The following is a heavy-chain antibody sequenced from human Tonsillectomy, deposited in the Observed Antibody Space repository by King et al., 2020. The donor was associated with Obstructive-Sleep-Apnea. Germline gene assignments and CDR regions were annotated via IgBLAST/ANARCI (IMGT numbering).Heavy chain of an antibody. CDR2: INPSGGST. V-gene: IGHV1-46*01. J-gene: IGHJ3*02. CDR1: GYTFTSYY. CDR3: ARDLFGQQLVSAFDI. Sequence: VQLVESGAEVKKPGASVKVSCKASGYTFTSYYMHWVRQAPGQGLEWMGIINPSGGSTSYAQKFQGRVTMTSDTSTSTVYMELSSLRSEDTAVYYCARDLFGQQLVSAFDIWGQGTRVTVSS. D-gene: IGHD6-13*01.